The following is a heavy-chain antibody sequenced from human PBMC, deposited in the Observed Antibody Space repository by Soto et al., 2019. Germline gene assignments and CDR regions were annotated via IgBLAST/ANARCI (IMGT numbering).Heavy chain of an antibody. CDR1: GGSISSSSYY. V-gene: IGHV4-39*07. Sequence: SETLSLTCTVSGGSISSSSYYWGWIRQPPGKGLEWIGSIYYSGSTYYNPSLKSRVTISVDTSKNQFSLKLSSVTAADTAVYYCARAGSGYDTFDYWGQGTLVTVSS. J-gene: IGHJ4*02. D-gene: IGHD5-12*01. CDR2: IYYSGST. CDR3: ARAGSGYDTFDY.